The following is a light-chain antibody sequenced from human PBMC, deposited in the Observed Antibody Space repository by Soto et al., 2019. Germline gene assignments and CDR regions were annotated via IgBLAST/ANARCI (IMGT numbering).Light chain of an antibody. J-gene: IGKJ1*01. Sequence: IVLPQSPGTLSLSPVDIATRSCRSSQSGSSSYLAWYQQKPGQAPRLLIYGASSRATGIPDRFSGSGSGTDFTLTISRLEPEDFAVYYCQQYGSSPWTFGQGTKVDIK. CDR3: QQYGSSPWT. CDR2: GAS. V-gene: IGKV3-20*01. CDR1: QSGSSSY.